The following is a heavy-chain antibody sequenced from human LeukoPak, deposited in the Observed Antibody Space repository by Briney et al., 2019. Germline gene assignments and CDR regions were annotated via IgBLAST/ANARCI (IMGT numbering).Heavy chain of an antibody. D-gene: IGHD5-18*01. V-gene: IGHV1-46*01. CDR2: ISPSGAST. J-gene: IGHJ6*03. Sequence: ASVKVSCKASGYTFTSYYMHGVRQAPGQGLEWMGIISPSGASTTYAQNFQGRVTMTRDMSTSAVYMELSSLKSEDTAVYYCASNGYSYGYGYYYMDVWGKGTTVTVSS. CDR1: GYTFTSYY. CDR3: ASNGYSYGYGYYYMDV.